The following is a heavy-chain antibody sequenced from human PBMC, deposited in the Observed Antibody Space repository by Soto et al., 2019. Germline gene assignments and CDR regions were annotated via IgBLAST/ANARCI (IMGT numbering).Heavy chain of an antibody. J-gene: IGHJ4*02. V-gene: IGHV3-15*01. CDR2: INSNADGGTT. D-gene: IGHD2-2*01. CDR1: GFTFTNAW. CDR3: ATDLGRRSSVWFDY. Sequence: EVQLVESGGDLVKPGGSLRISCTASGFTFTNAWMTWVRQVPGKGLEWVGRINSNADGGTTDYPAPVKGRFTISRDASRNTVYLQMISLKTDDTAVYDCATDLGRRSSVWFDYWGQGTLVTVSS.